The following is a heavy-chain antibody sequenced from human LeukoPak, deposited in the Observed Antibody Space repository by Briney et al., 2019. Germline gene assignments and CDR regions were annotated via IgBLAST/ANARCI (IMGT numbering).Heavy chain of an antibody. J-gene: IGHJ4*02. CDR3: ARDAGWLLDFDY. V-gene: IGHV3-21*01. Sequence: GGSLRLSCAASGFTFSSYGMHWVRQAPGKGLEWVSSISSSSSYIYYADSVKGRFTISRDNAKNSLYLQMNSLRAEDTAVYYCARDAGWLLDFDYWGQGTLVTVSS. CDR2: ISSSSSYI. D-gene: IGHD2-21*02. CDR1: GFTFSSYG.